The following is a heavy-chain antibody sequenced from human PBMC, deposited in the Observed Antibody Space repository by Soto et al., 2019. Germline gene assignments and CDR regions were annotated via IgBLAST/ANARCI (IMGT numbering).Heavy chain of an antibody. CDR3: ARHRARNWFDP. V-gene: IGHV4-39*01. CDR1: GGSISSSSYY. J-gene: IGHJ5*02. Sequence: XETLSITCIVSGGSISSSSYYGGWIRQPPGKGLEWIGSIYYSGSTYYNPSLKSRVTISVDTSKNQFSLKLSSVTAADTAVFYCARHRARNWFDPWGQGTLVTVSS. CDR2: IYYSGST. D-gene: IGHD6-6*01.